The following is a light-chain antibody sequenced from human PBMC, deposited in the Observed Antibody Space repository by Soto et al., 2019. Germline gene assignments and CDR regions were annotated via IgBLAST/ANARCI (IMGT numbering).Light chain of an antibody. J-gene: IGLJ1*01. CDR3: QSYDSSLSAPV. CDR2: GNS. Sequence: QSVLTQPPSVSGAPGQRVTISCTGSSSNIGAGYDVHWYQQLPGTAPKLLIYGNSNRPSGVPDRFSGSKSGTSASLAITGLQAEDEADYYCQSYDSSLSAPVFGIGTKVTVL. CDR1: SSNIGAGYD. V-gene: IGLV1-40*01.